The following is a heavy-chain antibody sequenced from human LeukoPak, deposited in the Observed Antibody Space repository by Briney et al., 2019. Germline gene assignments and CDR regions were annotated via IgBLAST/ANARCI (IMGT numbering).Heavy chain of an antibody. J-gene: IGHJ4*02. Sequence: PGGSLRLSCAASGFTFSSYGMHWVRQAPGKGLEWVALIWYDGRRQFYANSVKGRFTISRDDSSNTLFLQMNSLRAEDTAVYYCARLGSSWSSDYWGQGTLVTVSS. D-gene: IGHD6-13*01. CDR3: ARLGSSWSSDY. CDR2: IWYDGRRQ. CDR1: GFTFSSYG. V-gene: IGHV3-33*01.